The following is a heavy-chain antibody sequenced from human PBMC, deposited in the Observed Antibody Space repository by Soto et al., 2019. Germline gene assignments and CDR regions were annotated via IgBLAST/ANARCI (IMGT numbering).Heavy chain of an antibody. CDR2: TYYSGST. CDR1: GGSISSSSYY. J-gene: IGHJ4*02. D-gene: IGHD3-22*01. CDR3: ARRPKQDSSGCFDY. V-gene: IGHV4-39*01. Sequence: SETLSLTCTVSGGSISSSSYYWGWIRQPPGKGLEWIGSTYYSGSTYYNPSLKRRVTISVDTSKNQFSVKLSSVTAADTAVYYCARRPKQDSSGCFDYWGQGTLVTVSS.